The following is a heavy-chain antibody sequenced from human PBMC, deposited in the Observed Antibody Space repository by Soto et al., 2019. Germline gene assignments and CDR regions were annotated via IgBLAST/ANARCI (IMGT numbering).Heavy chain of an antibody. CDR3: ARGAPRGIIHDFDS. V-gene: IGHV4-38-2*01. CDR2: IHQSGSP. D-gene: IGHD3-10*01. Sequence: PSETLSLTCAVSNFSLSKEYYWCWIRQPPGKGLEWIGSIHQSGSPYYNPSLKSRLTISIDKSKKQFSLRLSSVTAADTAVYYCARGAPRGIIHDFDSWGQGSLVTVSS. J-gene: IGHJ4*02. CDR1: NFSLSKEYY.